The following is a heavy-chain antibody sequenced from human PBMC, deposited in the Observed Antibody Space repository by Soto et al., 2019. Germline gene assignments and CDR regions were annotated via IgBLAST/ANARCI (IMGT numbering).Heavy chain of an antibody. J-gene: IGHJ6*02. CDR1: GGSISSGGYY. CDR3: ARDFRYCSSTRCPSGYYGMDV. D-gene: IGHD2-2*01. V-gene: IGHV4-31*03. CDR2: IYYSGST. Sequence: SETLSLTCTVSGGSISSGGYYWSWIRQHPGKGLEWIGYIYYSGSTYYNPSLKSRVTISVDTSKNQFSLKLSSVTAADTAVYYCARDFRYCSSTRCPSGYYGMDVWGQGTTVTVSS.